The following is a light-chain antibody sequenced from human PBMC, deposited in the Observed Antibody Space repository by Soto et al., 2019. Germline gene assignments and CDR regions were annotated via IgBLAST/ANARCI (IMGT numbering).Light chain of an antibody. CDR2: GAS. J-gene: IGKJ2*01. CDR1: QSVSSN. CDR3: QQYNNWPPYT. Sequence: EKVMTQSPATLSVSPGERATLSCRASQSVSSNLAWYQQKPGQAPRLLFYGASTRATGIPARFSGSGSGTEFTLTISSLQSEDFAVYYCQQYNNWPPYTFGQGTKLEIK. V-gene: IGKV3-15*01.